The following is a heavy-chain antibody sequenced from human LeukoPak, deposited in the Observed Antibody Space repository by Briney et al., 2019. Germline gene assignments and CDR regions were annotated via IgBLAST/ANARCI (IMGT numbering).Heavy chain of an antibody. V-gene: IGHV4-34*01. Sequence: SETLSLTCAVYGGSFSGYYWSWIRQPPGKGLEWIGEINHSGSTNYNPSLKSRVTISVDTSKNQFSLKLSSVTAADTAVYYCARRRRVGAGGRAARAFDYWGQGTLVTVSS. CDR1: GGSFSGYY. D-gene: IGHD1-26*01. J-gene: IGHJ4*02. CDR2: INHSGST. CDR3: ARRRRVGAGGRAARAFDY.